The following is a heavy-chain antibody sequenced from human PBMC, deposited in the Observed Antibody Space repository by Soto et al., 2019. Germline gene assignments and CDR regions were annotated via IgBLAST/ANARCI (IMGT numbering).Heavy chain of an antibody. D-gene: IGHD3-10*01. J-gene: IGHJ4*02. V-gene: IGHV3-11*05. CDR1: GFTLSDYY. CDR3: ARAARYYYGSGSYGY. Sequence: GGSLRLSCAASGFTLSDYYMSWIRQAPGKGLEWVSYISSSSSYTNYADSVKGRFTISRDNAKNSLYLQMNSLRAEDTAVYYCARAARYYYGSGSYGYWGQGTLVTVSS. CDR2: ISSSSSYT.